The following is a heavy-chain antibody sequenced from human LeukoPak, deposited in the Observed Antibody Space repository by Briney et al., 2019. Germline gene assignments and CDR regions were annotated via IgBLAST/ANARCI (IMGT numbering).Heavy chain of an antibody. CDR2: ISAYNGNT. CDR3: AKDPLRCSSTSCPGYYYYGMDV. D-gene: IGHD2-2*01. Sequence: GASVKVSCKASGYTFTSYGISWVRQAPGQGLEWMGWISAYNGNTNYAQKLQGRVTMTTDTSTSTAYMELRSLRSDDTAVYYCAKDPLRCSSTSCPGYYYYGMDVWSQGTTVTVSS. V-gene: IGHV1-18*01. CDR1: GYTFTSYG. J-gene: IGHJ6*02.